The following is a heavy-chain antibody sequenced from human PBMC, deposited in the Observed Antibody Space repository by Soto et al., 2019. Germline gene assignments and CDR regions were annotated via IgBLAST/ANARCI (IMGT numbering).Heavy chain of an antibody. D-gene: IGHD1-26*01. J-gene: IGHJ4*02. CDR3: AREFALKTLVTSGSLHFDS. V-gene: IGHV1-2*07. CDR1: GYTFTDYY. CDR2: INPNSGAT. Sequence: GASVKVSCKASGYTFTDYYLHWVRQVPGQGLEWMGWINPNSGATKYVYEFQGRVTMTRDTSSSTAYMEPRGLRSADTAVYSCAREFALKTLVTSGSLHFDSWGQGTLVTVSS.